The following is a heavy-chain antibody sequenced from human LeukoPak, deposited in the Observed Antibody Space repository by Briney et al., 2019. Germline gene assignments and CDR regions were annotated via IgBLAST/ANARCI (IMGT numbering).Heavy chain of an antibody. CDR3: ATYTHWVAGDV. Sequence: PGGSLRLSCTASGFTFSDYWMTWVRQAPGKGPEWVANIKQDGSQRYYVDSVRGRFTISRDNARNSLYLQMSSLRPEDTAVYYCATYTHWVAGDVWGQGTTVTVSS. V-gene: IGHV3-7*01. CDR1: GFTFSDYW. CDR2: IKQDGSQR. D-gene: IGHD3-16*01. J-gene: IGHJ6*02.